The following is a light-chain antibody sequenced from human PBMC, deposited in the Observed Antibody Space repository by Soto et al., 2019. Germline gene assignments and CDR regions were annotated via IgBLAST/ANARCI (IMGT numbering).Light chain of an antibody. CDR3: QQYGSSPQT. CDR1: QSVSSSH. V-gene: IGKV3-20*01. J-gene: IGKJ1*01. CDR2: GAS. Sequence: EVVLTQPPGTLSLSPGERATLSCRASQSVSSSHLAWYQQTPGQAPRLLIYGASNRASGIPDRFSGSGSGTDFTLNINRLEPEDFAVYYCQQYGSSPQTFGQGTKVDIK.